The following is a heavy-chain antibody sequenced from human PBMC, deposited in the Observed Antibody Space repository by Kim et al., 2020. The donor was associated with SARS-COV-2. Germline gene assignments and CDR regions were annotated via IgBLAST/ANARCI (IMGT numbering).Heavy chain of an antibody. CDR1: GYNFPSYW. V-gene: IGHV5-51*01. CDR2: IYPGDSDT. CDR3: ARSAGPSDYYFDY. D-gene: IGHD3-9*01. Sequence: GESLKISCKGPGYNFPSYWIGWVRQMPGKGLEWMGIIYPGDSDTRYSPSFQGQVTISADKSTTTAYLQWSSLKASDTAMYYCARSAGPSDYYFDYWGQGTLVTVSS. J-gene: IGHJ4*02.